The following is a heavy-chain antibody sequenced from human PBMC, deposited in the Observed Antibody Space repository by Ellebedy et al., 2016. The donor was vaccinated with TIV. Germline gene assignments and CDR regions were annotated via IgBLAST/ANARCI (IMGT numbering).Heavy chain of an antibody. CDR2: ISYDGSNK. V-gene: IGHV3-30*03. J-gene: IGHJ4*02. Sequence: PGGSLRLSCAASGFTFGSSAMSWVPQAPGKGLEWVAVISYDGSNKYYADSVKGRFTISRDNSKNTLYLQMTSLRAEDTAVYYCKSEWFGEFKDYWGQGTLVTVSS. CDR1: GFTFGSSA. D-gene: IGHD3-10*01. CDR3: KSEWFGEFKDY.